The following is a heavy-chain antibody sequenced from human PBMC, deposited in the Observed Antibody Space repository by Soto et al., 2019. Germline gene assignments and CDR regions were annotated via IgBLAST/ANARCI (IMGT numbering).Heavy chain of an antibody. D-gene: IGHD5-18*01. CDR3: AKAKGYSYGYNWFDP. CDR1: GFTFDDYA. CDR2: ISWNSGSI. V-gene: IGHV3-9*01. J-gene: IGHJ5*02. Sequence: GGSLRLSCAASGFTFDDYAMHWVRQAPGKGLEWVSGISWNSGSIGYADSVKGRFTISRDNAKNSLYLQMNSLRAEDTALYYCAKAKGYSYGYNWFDPWGQGTLVTVSS.